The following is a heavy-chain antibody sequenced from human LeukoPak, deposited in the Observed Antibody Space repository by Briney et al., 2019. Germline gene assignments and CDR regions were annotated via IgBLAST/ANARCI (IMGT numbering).Heavy chain of an antibody. D-gene: IGHD3-10*01. Sequence: SETLSLTCTVSGGSISSSSYYWVWIRQPPGKGLEWIGSIYYSGSTYYNPSLKSRVTISVDTSKNQFSLKLSSVTAADTAVYYCARAPAEFGAPYCWFDPWGQGTLVTVSS. CDR2: IYYSGST. J-gene: IGHJ5*02. V-gene: IGHV4-39*07. CDR1: GGSISSSSYY. CDR3: ARAPAEFGAPYCWFDP.